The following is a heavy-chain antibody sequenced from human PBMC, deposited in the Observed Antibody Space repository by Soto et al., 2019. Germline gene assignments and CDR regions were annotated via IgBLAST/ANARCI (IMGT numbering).Heavy chain of an antibody. J-gene: IGHJ4*02. CDR3: AKRAWGTCYFDY. Sequence: EVQLLESGGGLVQPGGSLRLSCAASGFTFSSYAMSWVRQAPGKGLEWVSAISGSGDSTFYADSVKGRFTISRDNSKNTLYLQMNSLRAEDTAVYYCAKRAWGTCYFDYWGQGTLVTVSS. D-gene: IGHD3-16*01. CDR1: GFTFSSYA. V-gene: IGHV3-23*01. CDR2: ISGSGDST.